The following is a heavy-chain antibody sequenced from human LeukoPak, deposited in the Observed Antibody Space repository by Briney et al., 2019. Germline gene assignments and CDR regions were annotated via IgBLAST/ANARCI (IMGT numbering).Heavy chain of an antibody. V-gene: IGHV3-74*01. CDR3: ARAPSEIGGYYPEYFRH. Sequence: PGGSLRLSCAAAGFTFCNYWMHWVRQAPGKGLVWVSRIKSDGRTNYADSVKGRFTISRENAKNTVSLQMNSLRAEDTGVYYCARAPSEIGGYYPEYFRHWGQGTLVTVSS. CDR2: IKSDGRT. CDR1: GFTFCNYW. D-gene: IGHD3-22*01. J-gene: IGHJ1*01.